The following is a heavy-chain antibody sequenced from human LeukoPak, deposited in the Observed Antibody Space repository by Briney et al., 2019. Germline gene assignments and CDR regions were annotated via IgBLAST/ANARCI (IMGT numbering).Heavy chain of an antibody. Sequence: GGSLRLSCAASGFTFSNYAMSWVRLTPGKGLEWVSGISGSGGSTYYADSVKGRFTISRDNPKNTLYLQMNSLRAEDTAVYYCVKETVDPYYYGMDVWGQGTTVTVSS. CDR2: ISGSGGST. V-gene: IGHV3-23*01. CDR3: VKETVDPYYYGMDV. J-gene: IGHJ6*02. D-gene: IGHD5-12*01. CDR1: GFTFSNYA.